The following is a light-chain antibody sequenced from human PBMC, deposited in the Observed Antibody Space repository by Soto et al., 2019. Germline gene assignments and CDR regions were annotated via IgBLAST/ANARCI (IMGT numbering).Light chain of an antibody. CDR3: AAWDYSLSGYWV. CDR1: SSNIGRNY. V-gene: IGLV1-47*01. CDR2: RNN. Sequence: QSVLSQPPSASGTPGQRVTISCSGSSSNIGRNYVYWYQQVPGTAPKLLIFRNNQRPSGVPDRFSGSKSGTSASLAISGLRSEYEADYFCAAWDYSLSGYWVFGGGTKVTVL. J-gene: IGLJ3*02.